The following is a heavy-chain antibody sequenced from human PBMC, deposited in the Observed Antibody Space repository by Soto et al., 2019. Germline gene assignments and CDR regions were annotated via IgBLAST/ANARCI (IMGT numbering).Heavy chain of an antibody. D-gene: IGHD3-10*01. CDR2: IHNNGAT. Sequence: PXETLSLTCTIAGGSISSGGYYWSWIRQHPTEGLEWIGYIHNNGATYYNPSLSSRVTISADTSKTQFSLNVYSVTAADTAVYYCAREGAGSYWFDHWGHGVLVTVSS. CDR1: GGSISSGGYY. CDR3: AREGAGSYWFDH. J-gene: IGHJ5*02. V-gene: IGHV4-31*03.